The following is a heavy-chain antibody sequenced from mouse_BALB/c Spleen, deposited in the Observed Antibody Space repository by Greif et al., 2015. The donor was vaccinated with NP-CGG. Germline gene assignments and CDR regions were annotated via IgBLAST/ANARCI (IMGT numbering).Heavy chain of an antibody. CDR1: GFTFSSFG. V-gene: IGHV5-17*02. CDR2: ISSGSSTI. CDR3: ARGGYDYYAMDY. J-gene: IGHJ4*01. D-gene: IGHD3-1*01. Sequence: DVMLVESGGGLVQPGGSRKLSCAASGFTFSSFGMHWVRQAPEKGLEWVAYISSGSSTIYYADTVKGRFTISRDNPKNTLFLQMTSLRSEDTAMYYCARGGYDYYAMDYWGQGTSVTVSS.